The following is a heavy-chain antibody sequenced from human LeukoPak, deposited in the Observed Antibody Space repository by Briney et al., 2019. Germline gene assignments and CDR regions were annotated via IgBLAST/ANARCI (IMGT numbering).Heavy chain of an antibody. V-gene: IGHV4-4*07. J-gene: IGHJ3*02. CDR1: GGSISSYY. D-gene: IGHD6-13*01. CDR3: ARGGSSIAAAGFAFDI. CDR2: IYTNGST. Sequence: SETLSLTCTVSGGSISSYYWGWIRQPAGRGLEWIGRIYTNGSTNYNPSLKSRVTMSVDTSTNQFSLKLSSVTAADTAVYYCARGGSSIAAAGFAFDIWGQGTMVTVSS.